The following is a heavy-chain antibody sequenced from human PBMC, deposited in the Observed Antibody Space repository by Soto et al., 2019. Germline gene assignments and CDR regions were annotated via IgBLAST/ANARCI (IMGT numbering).Heavy chain of an antibody. CDR1: GYSFTSLD. D-gene: IGHD1-26*01. CDR2: MEPSTGTT. CDR3: ARGVSAGVDY. Sequence: ASVKVSCKASGYSFTSLDINWVRQTAGQGLGWMGWMEPSTGTTGYAQKFQGRVTMTRDTSINTAYMELTTLTSDDTAFYYCARGVSAGVDYWGQGTQVTVSS. J-gene: IGHJ4*02. V-gene: IGHV1-8*01.